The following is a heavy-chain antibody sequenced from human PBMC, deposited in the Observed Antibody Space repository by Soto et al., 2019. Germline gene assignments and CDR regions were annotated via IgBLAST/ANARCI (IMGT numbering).Heavy chain of an antibody. CDR1: GFTVSSNY. J-gene: IGHJ3*02. V-gene: IGHV3-66*01. CDR2: IYSGGST. Sequence: GGSLRLSCAASGFTVSSNYMSWVRQAPGKGLEWVSVIYSGGSTYYADSVKGRFTISRDNSKNTLYLQMNSLRAEDTAVYYCARERSPSLYSSGLYVGDAFDIWGQGTMVTVSS. D-gene: IGHD6-19*01. CDR3: ARERSPSLYSSGLYVGDAFDI.